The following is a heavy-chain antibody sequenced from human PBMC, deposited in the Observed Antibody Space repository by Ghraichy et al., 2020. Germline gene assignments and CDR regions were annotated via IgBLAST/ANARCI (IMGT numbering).Heavy chain of an antibody. CDR3: ARDPSWGLVGATGYFQH. V-gene: IGHV3-30*04. CDR2: ISYDGSNK. D-gene: IGHD1-26*01. Sequence: GGSLRLSCAASGFTFSSYAMHWVRQAPGKGLEWVAVISYDGSNKYYADSVKGRFTISRDNSKNTLYLQMNSLRAEDTAVYYCARDPSWGLVGATGYFQHWGQGTLVTVSS. J-gene: IGHJ1*01. CDR1: GFTFSSYA.